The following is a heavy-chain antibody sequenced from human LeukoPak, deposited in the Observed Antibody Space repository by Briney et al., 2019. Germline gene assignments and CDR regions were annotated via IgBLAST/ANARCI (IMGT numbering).Heavy chain of an antibody. J-gene: IGHJ4*02. Sequence: GGSLRLSCAASGFTFSSYWMSWVRQAPGKGLEWVANIKQDGSEKYYVDSVKGRFTISRDNAKNSLYLQMNSLRAEDTAVYYCARVTTVTTSDFDYWGQGTLVTFSS. CDR1: GFTFSSYW. D-gene: IGHD4-17*01. CDR3: ARVTTVTTSDFDY. V-gene: IGHV3-7*04. CDR2: IKQDGSEK.